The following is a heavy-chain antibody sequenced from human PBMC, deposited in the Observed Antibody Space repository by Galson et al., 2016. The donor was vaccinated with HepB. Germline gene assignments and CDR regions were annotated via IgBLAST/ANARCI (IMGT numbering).Heavy chain of an antibody. CDR2: IYSGGST. CDR3: AREGVAAAGGRGYNWFDP. D-gene: IGHD6-13*01. V-gene: IGHV3-66*01. Sequence: SPRLSCAASGFTVSSNYMSWVRQAPGKGLEWVSVIYSGGSTYYADSVKGRFTISRDNSKNTLYLQMNSLRAEDTAVYYCAREGVAAAGGRGYNWFDPWGQGTLVTVSS. J-gene: IGHJ5*02. CDR1: GFTVSSNY.